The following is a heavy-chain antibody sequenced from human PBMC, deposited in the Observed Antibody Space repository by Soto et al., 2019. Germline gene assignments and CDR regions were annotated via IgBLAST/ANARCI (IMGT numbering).Heavy chain of an antibody. V-gene: IGHV1-46*01. D-gene: IGHD3-22*01. J-gene: IGHJ5*02. CDR2: INPSGGST. CDR1: GYTFTGYY. CDR3: ARDYDSSGYYLDP. Sequence: ASVKVSCKASGYTFTGYYMHWVRQAPGQGLEWMGIINPSGGSTSYAQKFQGRVTMTRDTSTSTVYMELSSLSFEDTAVYYCARDYDSSGYYLDPWGQGTLVTVSS.